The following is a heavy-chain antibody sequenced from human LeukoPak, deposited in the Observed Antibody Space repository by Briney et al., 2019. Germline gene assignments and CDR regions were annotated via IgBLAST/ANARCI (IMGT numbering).Heavy chain of an antibody. D-gene: IGHD6-19*01. J-gene: IGHJ5*02. CDR1: GGTFSSYA. Sequence: SVKVSCKASGGTFSSYAISWVRQAPGQGLEWMGGIIPIFGTANYAQKFQGRVTITADKSTSIAYMELSSLRSEDTAVYYCASSLAVAGTGGLDPWGQGTLVTVSS. CDR2: IIPIFGTA. CDR3: ASSLAVAGTGGLDP. V-gene: IGHV1-69*06.